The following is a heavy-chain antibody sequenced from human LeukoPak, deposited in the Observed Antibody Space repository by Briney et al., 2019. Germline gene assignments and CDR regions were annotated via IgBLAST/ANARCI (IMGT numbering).Heavy chain of an antibody. V-gene: IGHV1-18*01. CDR1: GYTFTSYG. CDR2: ISAYNGNT. CDR3: ARVGHDSDAFDI. J-gene: IGHJ3*02. D-gene: IGHD2-21*02. Sequence: ASVKVSCKASGYTFTSYGISWVRQAPGQGLEWMGWISAYNGNTNYAQKLQGRGTMTTDTSTSTAYTELRSLRSDDTAVYYCARVGHDSDAFDIWGQGTMVTVSS.